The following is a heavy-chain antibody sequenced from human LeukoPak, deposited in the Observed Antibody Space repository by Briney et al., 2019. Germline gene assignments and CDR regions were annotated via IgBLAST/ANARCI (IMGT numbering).Heavy chain of an antibody. J-gene: IGHJ3*02. Sequence: SVKVSCKASGGTFSRNAISWVRQAPVQGLEWMGRIIPILGIASYAQKFQGRVTITADKSTSTAYMELSSLRSEDTAVYYCARPLDYQGAFDIWGQGTMVTVSS. CDR1: GGTFSRNA. CDR2: IIPILGIA. D-gene: IGHD2-2*01. V-gene: IGHV1-69*04. CDR3: ARPLDYQGAFDI.